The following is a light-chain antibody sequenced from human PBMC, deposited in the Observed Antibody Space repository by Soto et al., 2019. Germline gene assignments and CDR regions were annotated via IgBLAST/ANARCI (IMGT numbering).Light chain of an antibody. CDR3: QQYNNWHPWT. Sequence: EIVMTQSPATLAVSPGERATLSSRASQSVNTNVAWYQQEPGQATRLIIYGASSRANGIPDRFSGSGAGTEFTLTIRSLQSEDFAVYYCQQYNNWHPWTFGQGTKVDIK. J-gene: IGKJ1*01. V-gene: IGKV3D-15*01. CDR1: QSVNTN. CDR2: GAS.